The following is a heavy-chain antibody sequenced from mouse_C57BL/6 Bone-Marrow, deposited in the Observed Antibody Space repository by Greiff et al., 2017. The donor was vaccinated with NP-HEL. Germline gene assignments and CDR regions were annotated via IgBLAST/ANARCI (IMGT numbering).Heavy chain of an antibody. CDR2: IDPENGDT. Sequence: EVQGVESGAELVRPGASVKLSCTASGFNIKDDYMHWVKQRPEQGLEWIGWIDPENGDTEYASKFQGKATITADTSSNTAYLQLSSLTSEDTAVYYCTTYYYYGSSYGYYAMDYWGQGTSVTVSS. CDR1: GFNIKDDY. V-gene: IGHV14-4*01. D-gene: IGHD1-1*01. J-gene: IGHJ4*01. CDR3: TTYYYYGSSYGYYAMDY.